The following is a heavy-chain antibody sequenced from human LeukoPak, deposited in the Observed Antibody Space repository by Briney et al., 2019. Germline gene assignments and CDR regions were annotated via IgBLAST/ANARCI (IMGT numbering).Heavy chain of an antibody. CDR1: GFTFSSNA. D-gene: IGHD1-26*01. Sequence: GGSLRLSCAASGFTFSSNAMNWVRQAPGKGLEWVATINKGEGEKYYVDSVEGRFTISRDNAKRTLFLQMNSLRAEDTAVYYCARGRFIAGTTAYYFDYWGQGTLVTVSS. CDR3: ARGRFIAGTTAYYFDY. V-gene: IGHV3-7*03. J-gene: IGHJ4*02. CDR2: INKGEGEK.